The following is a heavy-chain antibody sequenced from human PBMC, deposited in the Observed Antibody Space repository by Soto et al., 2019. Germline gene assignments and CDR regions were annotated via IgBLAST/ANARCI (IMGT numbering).Heavy chain of an antibody. CDR3: ATSYGSGYRAFDY. CDR2: VNPILSMS. V-gene: IGHV1-69*04. Sequence: QVQLVQSGAEVKRPGSSVKVSCKASGETFSFYSVNWVRQAPVLGLEWMGRVNPILSMSNYAQTFQGRVTMTADKSTSTAYMELSGLRSEDTAMYYCATSYGSGYRAFDYWGQGALVTVSS. J-gene: IGHJ4*02. D-gene: IGHD3-10*01. CDR1: GETFSFYS.